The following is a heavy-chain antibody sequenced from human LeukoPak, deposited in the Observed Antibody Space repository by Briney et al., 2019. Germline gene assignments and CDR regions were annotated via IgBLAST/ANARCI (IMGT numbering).Heavy chain of an antibody. CDR1: GGSISSGGYY. D-gene: IGHD3-3*01. CDR2: IYYSGST. V-gene: IGHV4-30-4*08. Sequence: PSETLSLTCTVAGGSISSGGYYWSWIRQHPGKGLEWIGYIYYSGSTYYNPSLKSRVTISVDTSKNQFSLRLNSVTAADTAVYYCARDSDDFWSGYYTFDYWGQGILVTVSS. CDR3: ARDSDDFWSGYYTFDY. J-gene: IGHJ4*02.